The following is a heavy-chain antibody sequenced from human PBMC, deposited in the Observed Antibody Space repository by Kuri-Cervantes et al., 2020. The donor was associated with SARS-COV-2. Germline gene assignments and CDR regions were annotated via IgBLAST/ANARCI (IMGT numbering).Heavy chain of an antibody. D-gene: IGHD6-19*01. CDR2: ISYDGSNK. J-gene: IGHJ5*02. CDR3: AKSSGTADGGFDP. Sequence: LTCAASGFTFSSYGMHWVRQAPGKGLEWVAVISYDGSNKYYADSVKGRFTISRDNSKNTLYLQMNSLRAEDTAVYYCAKSSGTADGGFDPWGQGTLVTVSS. CDR1: GFTFSSYG. V-gene: IGHV3-30*18.